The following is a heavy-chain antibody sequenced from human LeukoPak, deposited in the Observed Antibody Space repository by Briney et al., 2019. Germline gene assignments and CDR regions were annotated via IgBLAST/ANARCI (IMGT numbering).Heavy chain of an antibody. CDR2: INSDGSSP. D-gene: IGHD3-3*01. Sequence: GGSLRLPCAASGFTFSNYWMHWVRQVPGKGLVWVSRINSDGSSPRYADSVKGRFTISRDNGRSTVYLQMNSLRPEDTALYYCVRELYSTSNWFDPWGQGTLVTVSS. CDR1: GFTFSNYW. CDR3: VRELYSTSNWFDP. J-gene: IGHJ5*02. V-gene: IGHV3-74*01.